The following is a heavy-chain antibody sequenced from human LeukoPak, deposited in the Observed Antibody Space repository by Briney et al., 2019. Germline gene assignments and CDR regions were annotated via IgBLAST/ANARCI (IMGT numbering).Heavy chain of an antibody. J-gene: IGHJ3*02. Sequence: ASVKVSCKAYGYTFSSYGISWVRQAPGQGLEWMGWISGYYGNTEYAQKLQGRVTMTTDTSTSTAYMELRSLRSDDTAVYYCARDPEYTRSCDAFDIWGQGTVVTVSS. CDR3: ARDPEYTRSCDAFDI. CDR2: ISGYYGNT. D-gene: IGHD6-13*01. CDR1: GYTFSSYG. V-gene: IGHV1-18*01.